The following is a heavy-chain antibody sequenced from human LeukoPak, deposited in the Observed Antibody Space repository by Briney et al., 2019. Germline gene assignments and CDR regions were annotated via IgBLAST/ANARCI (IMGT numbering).Heavy chain of an antibody. CDR2: VSYDGSNK. D-gene: IGHD3-3*01. Sequence: GGSLRLSCAASGFTFSSYAMHWVRQAPGKGLEWVAVVSYDGSNKYYADSVKGRFTISRDNSKNTLYLQMNSLRAEDTAVYYCARDRPHDFWSGYYGPIWGQGTLVTVSS. CDR1: GFTFSSYA. CDR3: ARDRPHDFWSGYYGPI. V-gene: IGHV3-30-3*01. J-gene: IGHJ4*02.